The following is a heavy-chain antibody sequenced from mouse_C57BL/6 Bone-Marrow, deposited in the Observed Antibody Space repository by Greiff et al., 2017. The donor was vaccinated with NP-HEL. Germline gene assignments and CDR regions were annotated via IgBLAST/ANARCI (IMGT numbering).Heavy chain of an antibody. CDR1: GYTFTSYG. Sequence: VQLQQSGAELARPGASVKLSCKASGYTFTSYGISWVKQRTGQGLEWIGAIYPRGGNTYYNEKFKGKATLTADKSSSTAYMELRSLTSEDSAVYFCGGYYYGRSPWFAYWGQGTLVTVSA. CDR3: GGYYYGRSPWFAY. CDR2: IYPRGGNT. V-gene: IGHV1-81*01. J-gene: IGHJ3*01. D-gene: IGHD1-1*01.